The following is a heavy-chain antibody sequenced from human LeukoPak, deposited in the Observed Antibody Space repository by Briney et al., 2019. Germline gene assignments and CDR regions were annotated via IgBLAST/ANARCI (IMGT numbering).Heavy chain of an antibody. J-gene: IGHJ3*02. CDR2: INPSGGST. D-gene: IGHD3-22*01. V-gene: IGHV1-46*01. CDR1: GYTFTSYD. Sequence: ASVKVSCKASGYTFTSYDINWVRQATGQGLEWMGIINPSGGSTSYAQKFQGRVTMTRDMSTSTVYMELSSLRSEDTAVYYCARDPSVQYYYDSSGYPDAFDIWGQGTMVTVSS. CDR3: ARDPSVQYYYDSSGYPDAFDI.